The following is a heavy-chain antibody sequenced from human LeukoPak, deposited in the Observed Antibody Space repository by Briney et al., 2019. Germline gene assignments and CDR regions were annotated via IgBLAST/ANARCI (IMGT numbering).Heavy chain of an antibody. CDR3: ARGGPGGFDY. J-gene: IGHJ4*02. CDR1: GGSFSGYY. V-gene: IGHV4-34*01. Sequence: SETLSLTCAVYGGSFSGYYWSWIRQPPGKGLEWIGSIYYSGSTYYNPSLKSRVTISVDTSKNQFSLKLSSVTAADTAVYYCARGGPGGFDYWGQGTLVTVSS. D-gene: IGHD1-14*01. CDR2: IYYSGST.